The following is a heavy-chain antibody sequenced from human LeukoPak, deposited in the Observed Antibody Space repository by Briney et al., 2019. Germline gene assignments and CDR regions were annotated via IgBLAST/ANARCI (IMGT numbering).Heavy chain of an antibody. V-gene: IGHV1-8*01. CDR2: MNPNSGNT. D-gene: IGHD2-2*01. J-gene: IGHJ6*02. CDR1: GYTFTSYD. CDR3: ARGTHCSSTSCYLSFYYYYGMDV. Sequence: ASVKVSCKASGYTFTSYDINWVRQATGQGLEWMGWMNPNSGNTGYAQKFQGRVTMTRNTSISTAYMELSSLRSEDTAVYYCARGTHCSSTSCYLSFYYYYGMDVRGQGTTVTVSS.